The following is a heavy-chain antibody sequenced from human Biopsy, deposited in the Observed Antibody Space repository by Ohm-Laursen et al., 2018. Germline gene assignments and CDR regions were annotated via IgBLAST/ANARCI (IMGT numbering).Heavy chain of an antibody. Sequence: SLRLSCSASGFTFDDYAMYWVRQAPGKGLEWVSGISWDSAKIAYGDSVRGRFTISRDTAKNSLYLQMNSLRVEATALYFCAKDNGHGQLLENYFYGMDVWGRGTTVTVS. CDR2: ISWDSAKI. CDR1: GFTFDDYA. D-gene: IGHD2-2*01. J-gene: IGHJ6*02. CDR3: AKDNGHGQLLENYFYGMDV. V-gene: IGHV3-9*01.